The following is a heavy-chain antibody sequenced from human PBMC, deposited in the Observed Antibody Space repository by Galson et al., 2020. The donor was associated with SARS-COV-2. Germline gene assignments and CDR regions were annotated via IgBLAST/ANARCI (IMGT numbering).Heavy chain of an antibody. J-gene: IGHJ6*02. CDR3: ARFVTRFNYYGLDV. Sequence: SETLSLTCTVSGGSINNYYWSWIRQPAGKGLEWIGRIYLSGSTNYNPSLKSRVTMSIDTSKNQFSLNLRSVTAADTAVYYCARFVTRFNYYGLDVWGHGTAVTVSS. V-gene: IGHV4-4*07. CDR1: GGSINNYY. D-gene: IGHD4-17*01. CDR2: IYLSGST.